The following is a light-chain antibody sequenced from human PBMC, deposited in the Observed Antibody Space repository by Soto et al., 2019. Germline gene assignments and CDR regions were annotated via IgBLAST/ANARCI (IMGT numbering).Light chain of an antibody. V-gene: IGLV2-14*01. CDR2: DVY. CDR1: SSDVGRYTY. CDR3: TSYTSTSTPYV. Sequence: QSVLTQPASVSGSPGQSITISCTRTSSDVGRYTYVSWYQQHPGKAPKLIIYDVYNRPSGVSNRLSGSKSGNTASLTISGLQAEDEADYYCTSYTSTSTPYVFGGGTKVTVL. J-gene: IGLJ1*01.